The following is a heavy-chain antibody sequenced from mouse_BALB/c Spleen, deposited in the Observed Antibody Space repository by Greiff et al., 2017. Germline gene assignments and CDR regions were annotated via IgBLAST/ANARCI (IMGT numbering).Heavy chain of an antibody. CDR1: GYTFTSYW. CDR3: ARWYDYAWFAY. Sequence: VQLQQPGAELVKPGASVKLSCKASGYTFTSYWMHWVKQRPGQGLEWIGEINPSNGRTNYNEKFKSKATLTVDKSSSTAYMQLSSLTSEDSAVYYCARWYDYAWFAYWGQGTLVTVSA. CDR2: INPSNGRT. J-gene: IGHJ3*01. V-gene: IGHV1S81*02. D-gene: IGHD2-4*01.